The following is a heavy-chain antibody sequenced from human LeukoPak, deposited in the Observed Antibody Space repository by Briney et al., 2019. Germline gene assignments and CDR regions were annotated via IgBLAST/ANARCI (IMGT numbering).Heavy chain of an antibody. J-gene: IGHJ4*02. Sequence: GGSLRLSCAASGFTFSSYGMHWVRQAPGKGLEWVAVIWYDGSNKYYADSVKGRFTISRDNSKNTLYLQMNSLRAEDTAVYYCARDSVDGSGTYYNDSPDYWGQGTLVTVSS. CDR3: ARDSVDGSGTYYNDSPDY. CDR1: GFTFSSYG. CDR2: IWYDGSNK. D-gene: IGHD3-10*01. V-gene: IGHV3-33*01.